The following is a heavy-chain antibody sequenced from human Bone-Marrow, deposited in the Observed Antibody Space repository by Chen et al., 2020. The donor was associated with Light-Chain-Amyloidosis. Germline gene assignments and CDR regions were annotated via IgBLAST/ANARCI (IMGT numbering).Heavy chain of an antibody. Sequence: EVQLEXSGPEVKKPGESLKISCKGSGYTFPNYWIGWVRQMPGKGLEWMGVIYPDDSDARYSPSFEGQVTISADKSITTAXXXXXXLKASDTAMYYCARRRDGYNFDYWGQGTLVTVSS. J-gene: IGHJ4*02. D-gene: IGHD5-12*01. CDR1: GYTFPNYW. CDR3: ARRRDGYNFDY. V-gene: IGHV5-51*01. CDR2: IYPDDSDA.